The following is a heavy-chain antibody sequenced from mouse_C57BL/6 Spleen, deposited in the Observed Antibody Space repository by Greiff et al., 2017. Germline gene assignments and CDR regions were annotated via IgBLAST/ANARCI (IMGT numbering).Heavy chain of an antibody. CDR2: FHPYNDDT. CDR3: ARGRDYYGSSSAWFAY. Sequence: VQLMESGAELVKPGASVKMSCKASGYTFTTYPIEWMKQNHGKSLEWIGNFHPYNDDTKYNEKFKGKATLTVEKSSSTVYLELSRLTSDDSAVYYCARGRDYYGSSSAWFAYWGQGTLVTVSA. CDR1: GYTFTTYP. D-gene: IGHD1-1*01. J-gene: IGHJ3*01. V-gene: IGHV1-47*01.